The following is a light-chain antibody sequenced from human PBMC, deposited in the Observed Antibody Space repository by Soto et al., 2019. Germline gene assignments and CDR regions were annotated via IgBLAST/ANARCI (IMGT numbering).Light chain of an antibody. CDR2: DVS. CDR1: SSDVGSYNY. J-gene: IGLJ2*01. CDR3: SSYTGSSTPMV. Sequence: QSALTQPASVSGSPGQSITISCTGTSSDVGSYNYVSWYQQHPGKAPKLMIYDVSDRPSGVSNRFSGSKSGNTASLTISGRQAEDEADYYCSSYTGSSTPMVFGGGTKLTVL. V-gene: IGLV2-14*03.